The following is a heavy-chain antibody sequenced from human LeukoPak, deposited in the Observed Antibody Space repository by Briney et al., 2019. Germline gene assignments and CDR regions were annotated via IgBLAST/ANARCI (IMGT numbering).Heavy chain of an antibody. J-gene: IGHJ6*02. CDR3: ARVLASGFWSDQYGMDV. CDR2: IYYSGST. D-gene: IGHD3-3*01. CDR1: GGSISSYY. Sequence: SETLSLTCTVSGGSISSYYWSWIRQPPGKGLEWIGYIYYSGSTNYNPSLKSRVTISVDTSKNQFSLKLSSVTAADTAVYYCARVLASGFWSDQYGMDVWGQGTTVTVSS. V-gene: IGHV4-59*01.